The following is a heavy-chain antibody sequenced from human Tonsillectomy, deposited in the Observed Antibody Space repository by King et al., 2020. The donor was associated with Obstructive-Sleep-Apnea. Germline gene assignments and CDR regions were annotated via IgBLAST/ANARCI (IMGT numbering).Heavy chain of an antibody. CDR2: ISWNSGSI. CDR1: GFTFDDYA. V-gene: IGHV3-9*01. Sequence: QLVQSGGGLVQPGRSLRLSCAASGFTFDDYAMHWVRQAPGKGLEWVSGISWNSGSIGYADSVKGRFTISRDNAKNSLYLQMNSLSAEDTALYYCSKERTGGQITLVRGVIFHYWGQGTLVTVSS. CDR3: SKERTGGQITLVRGVIFHY. J-gene: IGHJ4*02. D-gene: IGHD3-10*01.